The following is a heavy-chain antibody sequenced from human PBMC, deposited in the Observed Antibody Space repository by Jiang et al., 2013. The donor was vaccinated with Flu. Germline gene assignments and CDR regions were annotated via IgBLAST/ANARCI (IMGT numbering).Heavy chain of an antibody. J-gene: IGHJ5*02. CDR3: ARDGNFGVPNWFDP. D-gene: IGHD2-8*01. Sequence: LLKPSETLSLTCNISGDSISAYYWNWIRQSPGKGLEWIGNINYSGTTKYNPSLESRVAISLGTAKNQFSLRLHSVTAADTAVYFCARDGNFGVPNWFDPWGQGVLVTVSA. CDR2: INYSGTT. CDR1: GDSISAYY. V-gene: IGHV4-59*01.